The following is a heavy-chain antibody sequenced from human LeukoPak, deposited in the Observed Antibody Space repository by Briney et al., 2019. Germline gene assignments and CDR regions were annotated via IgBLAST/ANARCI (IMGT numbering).Heavy chain of an antibody. CDR2: ISSNGGST. Sequence: GGSLRLSCAASGFTFSSYAMHWVRQAPGKGLEYVSAISSNGGSTYYANSVKGRFTISRDNSKNTLYLQMGSLRAEDMAVYYCARDRSVRTQPDYYMDVWSKGTTVTVSS. D-gene: IGHD2-8*01. CDR1: GFTFSSYA. J-gene: IGHJ6*03. V-gene: IGHV3-64*01. CDR3: ARDRSVRTQPDYYMDV.